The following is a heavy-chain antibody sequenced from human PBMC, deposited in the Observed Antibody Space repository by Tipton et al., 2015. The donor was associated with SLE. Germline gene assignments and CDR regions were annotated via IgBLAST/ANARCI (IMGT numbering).Heavy chain of an antibody. CDR3: ARHSGGTEWYVY. V-gene: IGHV4-59*08. Sequence: TLSLTCTVSGGSISSYYWSWIRQPPGKRLEWIGYIYYSGSTNYNPSLKSRVTISVDTSKNQFSLKLNSVTAADTAVYYCARHSGGTEWYVYWGQGIRVTVSS. J-gene: IGHJ4*02. CDR2: IYYSGST. D-gene: IGHD3-3*01. CDR1: GGSISSYY.